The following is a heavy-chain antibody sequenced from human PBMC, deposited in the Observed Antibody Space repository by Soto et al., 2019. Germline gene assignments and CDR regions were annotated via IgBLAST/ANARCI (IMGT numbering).Heavy chain of an antibody. J-gene: IGHJ4*02. CDR1: GGSISRSGYY. CDR2: IYFSGST. V-gene: IGHV4-31*03. CDR3: AGIVATNFDY. Sequence: QVQLQESGPGLVKPSQTLSLTCTVSGGSISRSGYYWSWIRQHPGKGLEWIGYIYFSGSTYYNPSLKSRVTISVDTYKNQFSLNLNSVTAADTAVYYCAGIVATNFDYWGQGTLVTVAS. D-gene: IGHD5-12*01.